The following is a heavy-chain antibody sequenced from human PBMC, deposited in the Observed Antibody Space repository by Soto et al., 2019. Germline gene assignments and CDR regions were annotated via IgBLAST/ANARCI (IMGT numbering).Heavy chain of an antibody. CDR3: GRRPRIAVRPNWFDP. Sequence: QVQLQQWGAGLLKPSETLSLTCAVYGGSFSGYYWSWIRQPPGKGLEWIGEINHSGSTNYNPSLKSRVTRSVDTSKNQFSLKVSSVTAADTAVHYWGRRPRIAVRPNWFDPWGQGTLVTVSS. V-gene: IGHV4-34*01. CDR2: INHSGST. CDR1: GGSFSGYY. J-gene: IGHJ5*02. D-gene: IGHD6-6*01.